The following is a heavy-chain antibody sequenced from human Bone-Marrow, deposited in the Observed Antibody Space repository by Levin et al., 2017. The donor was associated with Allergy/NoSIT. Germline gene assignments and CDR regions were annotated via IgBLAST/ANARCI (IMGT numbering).Heavy chain of an antibody. V-gene: IGHV4-39*01. CDR2: IYYSGST. J-gene: IGHJ6*02. D-gene: IGHD2-2*02. CDR3: ARRVGYCSSTSCYTNYYYYYGMDV. CDR1: GGSISSSSYY. Sequence: PSETLSLTCTVSGGSISSSSYYWGWIRQPPGKGLEWIGSIYYSGSTYYNPSLKSRVTISVDTSKNQFSLKLSSVTAADTAVYYCARRVGYCSSTSCYTNYYYYYGMDVWGQGTTVTVSS.